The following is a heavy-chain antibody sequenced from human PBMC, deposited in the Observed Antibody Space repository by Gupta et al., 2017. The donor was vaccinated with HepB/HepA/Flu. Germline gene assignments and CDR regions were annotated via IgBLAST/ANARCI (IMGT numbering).Heavy chain of an antibody. CDR2: INHSGST. J-gene: IGHJ4*02. D-gene: IGHD2-2*02. V-gene: IGHV4-34*01. CDR1: GGSFSGYY. CDR3: ARGWRYCSSTSCYTARGVPPRVWGYFDY. Sequence: QVQLQQWGAGLLKPSETLSLTCAVYGGSFSGYYWSWIRQPPGKGLEWIGEINHSGSTNYNPSLKSRVTISVDTSKNQFALKLSSVTAADTAVYYCARGWRYCSSTSCYTARGVPPRVWGYFDYWGQGTLVTVSS.